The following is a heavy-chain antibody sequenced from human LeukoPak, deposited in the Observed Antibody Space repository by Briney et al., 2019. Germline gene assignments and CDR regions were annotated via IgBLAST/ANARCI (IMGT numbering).Heavy chain of an antibody. J-gene: IGHJ4*02. CDR2: IHHSRST. CDR1: GGSISTSSYY. Sequence: SETLSLTCTVSGGSISTSSYYWGWIRQPPGKGLEWIGSIHHSRSTYYNASLKSRATISADTSKNQFSLKPSSVTAADTAVYYCARHRWMEVYGSGSYYVDYWGQGTLVTVSS. V-gene: IGHV4-39*01. D-gene: IGHD3-10*01. CDR3: ARHRWMEVYGSGSYYVDY.